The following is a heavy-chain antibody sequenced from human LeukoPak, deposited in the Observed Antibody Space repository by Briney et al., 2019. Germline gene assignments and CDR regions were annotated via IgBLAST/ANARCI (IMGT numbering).Heavy chain of an antibody. Sequence: GASVKVSCKTSGYIFTGYYMHWVRRAPGKGLEWMGWVNPNSGATKNAQSFQGRVTLTRDTSISTIYMELRSVTSDDTAVYYCAREGEFGDLLFDFWGQGTLVTVSS. D-gene: IGHD3-10*01. CDR2: VNPNSGAT. V-gene: IGHV1-2*02. CDR1: GYIFTGYY. CDR3: AREGEFGDLLFDF. J-gene: IGHJ4*02.